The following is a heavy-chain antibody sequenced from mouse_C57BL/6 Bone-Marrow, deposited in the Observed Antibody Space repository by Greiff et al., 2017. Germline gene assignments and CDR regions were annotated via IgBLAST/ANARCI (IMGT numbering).Heavy chain of an antibody. Sequence: QVQLQQPGAELVMPGASVKLSCKASGYTFTSYWMHWVKQRPGQGLEWIGELDPSDSYTHYNQKFKGKSTLTVDKSSSTAYMPLSSLTYEGSAVYYCARRDWDYFDYWGKGTTLTVSS. CDR2: LDPSDSYT. CDR1: GYTFTSYW. CDR3: ARRDWDYFDY. J-gene: IGHJ2*01. V-gene: IGHV1-69*01. D-gene: IGHD4-1*01.